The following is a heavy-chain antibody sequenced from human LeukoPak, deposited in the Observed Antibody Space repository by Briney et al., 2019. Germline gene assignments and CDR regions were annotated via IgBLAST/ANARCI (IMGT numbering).Heavy chain of an antibody. J-gene: IGHJ6*03. CDR3: ARLPRRYSYGYYIGYYYYMDV. D-gene: IGHD5-18*01. CDR2: IYYSGST. V-gene: IGHV4-39*07. CDR1: GGSISSSSYY. Sequence: SETLSLTCTVSGGSISSSSYYWGWIRQPPGKGLEWIGSIYYSGSTYYNPSLKSRVTISVDTSKNQFSLKLSSVTAADTAVYYCARLPRRYSYGYYIGYYYYMDVWGKGTTVTVSS.